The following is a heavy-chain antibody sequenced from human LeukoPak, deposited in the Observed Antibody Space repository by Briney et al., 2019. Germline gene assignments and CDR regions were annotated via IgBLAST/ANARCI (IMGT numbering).Heavy chain of an antibody. CDR1: GFTFSSYS. D-gene: IGHD3-10*01. J-gene: IGHJ4*02. CDR3: ARDDYGSGTEGGY. V-gene: IGHV3-21*01. CDR2: ISSSSSYI. Sequence: TGGSLRLSCAASGFTFSSYSMNWVRQAPGKGLEWVSSISSSSSYIYYADSVKGRFTISRDNAKNSLYLQMNSLRAEDTAVYYCARDDYGSGTEGGYWGQGTLVTVSS.